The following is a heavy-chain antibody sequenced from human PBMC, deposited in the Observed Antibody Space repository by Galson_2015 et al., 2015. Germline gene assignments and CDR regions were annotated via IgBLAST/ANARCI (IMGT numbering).Heavy chain of an antibody. Sequence: SVKVSCKASGGSFSTYDINWVRQVPGQGLEWVGGITPIFGTVNYVQKFQGRVTITADKSSTTAYMEMTRLGFEDTAMYFCARASQDCSRPTCPYTYWGQGTLVTVSS. J-gene: IGHJ4*02. V-gene: IGHV1-69*06. CDR1: GGSFSTYD. CDR2: ITPIFGTV. CDR3: ARASQDCSRPTCPYTY. D-gene: IGHD2-2*01.